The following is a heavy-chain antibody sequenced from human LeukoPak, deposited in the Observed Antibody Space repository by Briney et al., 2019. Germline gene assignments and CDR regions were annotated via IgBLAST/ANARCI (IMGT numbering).Heavy chain of an antibody. CDR3: ARGDFDF. V-gene: IGHV3-48*01. CDR1: GFTFSGYS. CDR2: ISSSSSTI. J-gene: IGHJ4*02. Sequence: GGSLRLSCAASGFTFSGYSMNWVRQAPEKGLEWVSYISSSSSTIYYADSLKGRFTISRDSAKNSLYLQMNSLRAEDTAVYYCARGDFDFWGQGTLVTVSS.